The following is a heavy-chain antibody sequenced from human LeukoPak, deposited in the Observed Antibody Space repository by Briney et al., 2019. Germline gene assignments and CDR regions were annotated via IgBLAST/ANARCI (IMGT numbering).Heavy chain of an antibody. CDR3: ATTTAAHTAVLKYYYYYMDV. J-gene: IGHJ6*03. CDR1: GITFSSYA. V-gene: IGHV1-24*01. CDR2: FAPEYGET. Sequence: GRSLRLSCAASGITFSSYAMHWVRQAPGKGLEWMGGFAPEYGETIYAQKFQGRVTMTEDTSTDTAYMELSSLRSEDTAVYYCATTTAAHTAVLKYYYYYMDVWGKGTTVTISS. D-gene: IGHD5-18*01.